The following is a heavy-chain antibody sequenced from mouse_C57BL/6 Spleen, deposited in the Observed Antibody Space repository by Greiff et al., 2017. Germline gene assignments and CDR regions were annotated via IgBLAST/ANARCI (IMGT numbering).Heavy chain of an antibody. D-gene: IGHD4-1*01. Sequence: DVQLVESEGGLVQPGSSMKLSCTASGFTFSDYYMAWVRQVPEKGLEWVANINYDGSSTYYLDSLKSRFIISRDNAKNILYLQMSSLKAEDTATYYGARDRGWDGAWFAYWGQGTLVTVSA. J-gene: IGHJ3*01. CDR3: ARDRGWDGAWFAY. CDR1: GFTFSDYY. CDR2: INYDGSST. V-gene: IGHV5-16*01.